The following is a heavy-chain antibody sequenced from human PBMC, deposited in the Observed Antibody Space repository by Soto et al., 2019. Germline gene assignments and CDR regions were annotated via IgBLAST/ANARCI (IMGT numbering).Heavy chain of an antibody. CDR1: GFTFSDYY. CDR3: ARDRDYGDYDLYFDL. CDR2: ISSSSSYT. D-gene: IGHD4-17*01. Sequence: QVQLVESGGGLVKPGGSLRLSCAASGFTFSDYYMSWIRQAPGKGLEWVSYISSSSSYTNYADSVKGRFTISRDNAKNSLYLQMNSLRAEDTAVYYCARDRDYGDYDLYFDLWGRGTLVTVSS. J-gene: IGHJ2*01. V-gene: IGHV3-11*06.